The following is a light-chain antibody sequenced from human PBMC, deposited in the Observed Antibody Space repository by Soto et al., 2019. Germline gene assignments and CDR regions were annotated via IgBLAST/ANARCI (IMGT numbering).Light chain of an antibody. J-gene: IGLJ1*01. CDR1: TTNIGNNY. CDR2: ESD. Sequence: QSVLPQPPSVSAAPGQEVTISCSGRTTNIGNNYVSWFQQLPGTAPKLLIYESDKRPSGIPDRFSGSTSGTSATLGITGLQTGDEADYYCGTWDSSLSGYVFATGTKVTVL. V-gene: IGLV1-51*02. CDR3: GTWDSSLSGYV.